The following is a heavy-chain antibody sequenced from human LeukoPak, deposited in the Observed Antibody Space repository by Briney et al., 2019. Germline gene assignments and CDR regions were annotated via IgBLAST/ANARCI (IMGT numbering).Heavy chain of an antibody. J-gene: IGHJ5*02. D-gene: IGHD5-12*01. V-gene: IGHV3-48*03. CDR2: ISSSGTTI. CDR1: GFTFSSYE. CDR3: ARLLVATPGVDP. Sequence: PGGSLRLSCAASGFTFSSYEMHWVRQAPGQGLEWVADISSSGTTIYYADSVKGRFTISRDNAKNSLYLQMNSLRAEDTAVYYCARLLVATPGVDPWGQGTLVTVSS.